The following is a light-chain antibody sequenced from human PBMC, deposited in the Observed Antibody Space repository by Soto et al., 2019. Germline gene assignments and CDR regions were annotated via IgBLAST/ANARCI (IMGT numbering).Light chain of an antibody. V-gene: IGKV3-15*01. Sequence: EIVMTQSPATLSVSPGERATLSCRASESVSTKLAWYQQKPGQAPRLLIYGASTRATAIPARFSGSGSGTEFTLTITSLHSEDFAVYYCQQYNKFYTFGQGTKLEIK. J-gene: IGKJ2*01. CDR1: ESVSTK. CDR2: GAS. CDR3: QQYNKFYT.